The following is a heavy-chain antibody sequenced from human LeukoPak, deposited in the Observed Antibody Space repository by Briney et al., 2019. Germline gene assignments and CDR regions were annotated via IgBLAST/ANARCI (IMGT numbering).Heavy chain of an antibody. CDR3: ARDRTYCSAGSCPQLDY. Sequence: GGSLRLSCAASGFTFTTYAMSWVRQAPGKGLEWVSSIGSSTYYTDSVKGRFTISRDDSKNTLYLQMNSLRSEDTAVYYCARDRTYCSAGSCPQLDYWGQGTLVTVSS. CDR1: GFTFTTYA. D-gene: IGHD2-15*01. V-gene: IGHV3-23*01. J-gene: IGHJ4*02. CDR2: IGSST.